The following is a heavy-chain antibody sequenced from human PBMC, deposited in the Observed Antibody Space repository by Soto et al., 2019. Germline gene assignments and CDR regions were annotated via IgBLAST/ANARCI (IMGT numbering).Heavy chain of an antibody. CDR2: IFHSGTT. CDR3: ARRDIVATIKGDY. J-gene: IGHJ4*02. V-gene: IGHV4-4*02. CDR1: GGSISSSSC. D-gene: IGHD5-12*01. Sequence: SETLSLTCAASGGSISSSSCWSCVRQPPGKGLEWIGEIFHSGTTKYNPSLKSRVTISVDKSANQFSLKLNSVTAADTAVYYCARRDIVATIKGDYWGQGTLVTVSS.